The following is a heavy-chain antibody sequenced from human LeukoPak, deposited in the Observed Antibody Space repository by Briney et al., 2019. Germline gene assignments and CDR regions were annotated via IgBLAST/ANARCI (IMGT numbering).Heavy chain of an antibody. D-gene: IGHD3-10*01. J-gene: IGHJ4*02. CDR3: ARGNPTNYGSGSYSAPDFDY. CDR1: GYTFTGYF. V-gene: IGHV1-2*02. CDR2: INPSSGGT. Sequence: ASVKVSCKASGYTFTGYFMYWVRQAPGQGLEWMGWINPSSGGTNFAQRFQGRVSMTRDTYISTAYMELSRLRSDDTAVYYCARGNPTNYGSGSYSAPDFDYWGQGTLVTVSS.